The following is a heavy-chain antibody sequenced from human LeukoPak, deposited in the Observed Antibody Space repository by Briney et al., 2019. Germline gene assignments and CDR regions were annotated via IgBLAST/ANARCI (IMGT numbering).Heavy chain of an antibody. J-gene: IGHJ4*02. CDR1: GGSFSITAYY. D-gene: IGHD6-19*01. Sequence: SETLSLTCTVSGGSFSITAYYWGWVRQPPGTGLEWIASVYYSGSTHYNPSLKSRVTISVDTSKNQFSLKVTSVTAADTAVYYCARGTSGWYFPSDSWGQGTLVTVSS. CDR3: ARGTSGWYFPSDS. V-gene: IGHV4-39*01. CDR2: VYYSGST.